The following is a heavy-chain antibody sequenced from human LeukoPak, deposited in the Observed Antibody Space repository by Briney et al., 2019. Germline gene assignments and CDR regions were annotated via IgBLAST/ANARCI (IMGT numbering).Heavy chain of an antibody. D-gene: IGHD3-3*01. CDR3: ARLRFLEWLLDGMDV. CDR2: MNSNSGNT. CDR1: GYTFTSYD. J-gene: IGHJ6*02. Sequence: ASVKVSCKASGYTFTSYDINWVRQATGQGLEWMGWMNSNSGNTGYAQKFQGRVTMTRNTSISTAYMELSSLRSEDTAVYYCARLRFLEWLLDGMDVWGQGTTVTVSS. V-gene: IGHV1-8*01.